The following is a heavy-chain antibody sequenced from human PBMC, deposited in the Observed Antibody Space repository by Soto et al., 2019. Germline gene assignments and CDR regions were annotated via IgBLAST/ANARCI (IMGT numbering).Heavy chain of an antibody. CDR1: GDSVSSNSAA. V-gene: IGHV6-1*01. D-gene: IGHD4-17*01. CDR2: TYYRSKWYN. J-gene: IGHJ4*02. CDR3: AIYLFYGDYVKFYY. Sequence: SQTLSLTCVISGDSVSSNSAAWNWIRQSPSRGLEWLGRTYYRSKWYNDYAVSVKSRITINPDTSKNQFSLQLNSVTPEDTAVYYCAIYLFYGDYVKFYYWGQRTLVPVSS.